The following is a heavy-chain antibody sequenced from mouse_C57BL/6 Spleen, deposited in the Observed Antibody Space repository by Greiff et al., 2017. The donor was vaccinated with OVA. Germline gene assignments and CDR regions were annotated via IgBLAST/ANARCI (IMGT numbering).Heavy chain of an antibody. D-gene: IGHD2-4*01. V-gene: IGHV1-82*01. Sequence: VQLKESGPELVKPGASVKISCKASGYAFSSSWMNWVKQRPGKGLEWIGRIYPGDGDTNYNGKFKGKATLTADKSSSTAYMQLSSLTSEDSAVYFCASRGYDYDGYAMDYWGQGTSVTVSS. CDR1: GYAFSSSW. CDR2: IYPGDGDT. CDR3: ASRGYDYDGYAMDY. J-gene: IGHJ4*01.